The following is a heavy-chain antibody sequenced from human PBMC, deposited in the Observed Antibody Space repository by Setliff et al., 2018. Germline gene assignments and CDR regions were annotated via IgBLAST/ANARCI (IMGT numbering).Heavy chain of an antibody. V-gene: IGHV1-69*13. CDR2: IIPIFGSP. D-gene: IGHD2-15*01. CDR1: GDTLTTYA. Sequence: ASVKVSCKASGDTLTTYAIHWVRQAPGQGLEWMGMIIPIFGSPHYAQKFQDRVTITAGVSTSTAYMELSSLRSDDTAVYYCARDGAYCSGGSCYSFDYWGQGTPVTVSS. J-gene: IGHJ4*02. CDR3: ARDGAYCSGGSCYSFDY.